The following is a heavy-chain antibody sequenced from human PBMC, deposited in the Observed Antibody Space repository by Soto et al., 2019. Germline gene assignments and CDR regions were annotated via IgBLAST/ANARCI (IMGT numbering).Heavy chain of an antibody. CDR2: ISYDGSDE. CDR1: GFTFNTFG. CDR3: ARGPYYGSGTLDF. Sequence: QVQLVESGGNMVQPGWSLTVSCAASGFTFNTFGMHWAGQAPGKGLEWVAVISYDGSDEYYADSVKGRFTISRDNSMNTLSLQMNSLGVDDTGVYYCARGPYYGSGTLDFWGQGTLVTVSS. D-gene: IGHD3-10*01. J-gene: IGHJ4*02. V-gene: IGHV3-30*03.